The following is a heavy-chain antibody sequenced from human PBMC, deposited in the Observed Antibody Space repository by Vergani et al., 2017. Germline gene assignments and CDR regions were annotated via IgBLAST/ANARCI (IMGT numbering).Heavy chain of an antibody. D-gene: IGHD2-2*01. J-gene: IGHJ4*02. CDR3: ARYCSSTSCYLPIFDY. CDR1: GFTFSSYG. V-gene: IGHV3-30*03. Sequence: QVQLVESGGGVVQPGRSLRLSCAASGFTFSSYGMHWVRQAPGKGLEWVAVISYDGSNKYYADSVKGRFTISRDNSKNTLYLQMNSLRAEDTAVYYCARYCSSTSCYLPIFDYWGQGTLVTVSS. CDR2: ISYDGSNK.